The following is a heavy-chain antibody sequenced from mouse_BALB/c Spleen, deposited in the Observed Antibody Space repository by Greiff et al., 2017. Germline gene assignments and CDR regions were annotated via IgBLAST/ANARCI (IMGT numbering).Heavy chain of an antibody. Sequence: VQLQQSGPQLVRPGASVKISCKASGYSFTSYWMHWVKQRPGQGLEWIGMIDPSDSETRLNQKFKDKATLTVDKSSSTAYMQLSSPTSEDSAVYYCARGAYYYGSSFYAMDYWGQGTSVTVSS. V-gene: IGHV1S126*01. CDR1: GYSFTSYW. CDR3: ARGAYYYGSSFYAMDY. D-gene: IGHD1-1*01. CDR2: IDPSDSET. J-gene: IGHJ4*01.